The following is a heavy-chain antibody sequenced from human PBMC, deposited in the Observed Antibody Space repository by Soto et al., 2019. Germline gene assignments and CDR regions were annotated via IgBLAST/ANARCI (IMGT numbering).Heavy chain of an antibody. CDR3: ARDTPCVHRFDL. Sequence: SAQVSCRTSAGTFSSYAISWVRQAPGQGLEWMGGIIPIFGTANYAQKFQGRVTITADESTSTAYMELSSLRSEDTAVYYCARDTPCVHRFDLWGRGTLVTVSS. J-gene: IGHJ2*01. CDR2: IIPIFGTA. D-gene: IGHD6-6*01. V-gene: IGHV1-69*13. CDR1: AGTFSSYA.